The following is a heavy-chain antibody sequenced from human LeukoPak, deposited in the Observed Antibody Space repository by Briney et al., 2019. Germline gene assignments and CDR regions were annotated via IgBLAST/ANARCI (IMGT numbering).Heavy chain of an antibody. CDR2: INPNSGGT. CDR1: GYTVTGYY. J-gene: IGHJ5*02. Sequence: GASVKVSCKASGYTVTGYYMHWVRQAPGQALEWMGWINPNSGGTNYAQKFQGRVTMTRDTSISTAYMELSSLRSEDTAVYYCARDPVEYDSSGYYHPWGQGTLVTVSS. D-gene: IGHD3-22*01. V-gene: IGHV1-2*02. CDR3: ARDPVEYDSSGYYHP.